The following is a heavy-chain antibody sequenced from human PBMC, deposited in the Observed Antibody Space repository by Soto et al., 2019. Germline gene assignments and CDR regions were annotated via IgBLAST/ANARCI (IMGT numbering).Heavy chain of an antibody. J-gene: IGHJ4*02. V-gene: IGHV1-3*01. D-gene: IGHD1-20*01. CDR3: ARESITANDY. Sequence: ASVKVSCKASGYVFSDYPIHWVRQAPGQRLEWMGWINPGNGDTKYSQKFQDRVTLTRDTSATTAYMGVNTLRSEDTDIYYCARESITANDYWGQGTQVTVYS. CDR2: INPGNGDT. CDR1: GYVFSDYP.